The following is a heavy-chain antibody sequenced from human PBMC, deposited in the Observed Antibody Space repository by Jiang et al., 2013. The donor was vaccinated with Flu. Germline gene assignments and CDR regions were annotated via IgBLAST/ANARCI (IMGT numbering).Heavy chain of an antibody. CDR3: AKPVSGVYGEYFEY. V-gene: IGHV5-51*03. CDR2: IYPGDSEV. D-gene: IGHD5/OR15-5a*01. Sequence: GAEVKKPGEPLKISCQASGYIFSSAWIGWVRQMPGKGLEWMGIIYPGDSEVRYSPSFQGQVTISADKSITTTFLQWSSLKASDTAIYYCAKPVSGVYGEYFEYWGQGAPVT. CDR1: GYIFSSAW. J-gene: IGHJ4*02.